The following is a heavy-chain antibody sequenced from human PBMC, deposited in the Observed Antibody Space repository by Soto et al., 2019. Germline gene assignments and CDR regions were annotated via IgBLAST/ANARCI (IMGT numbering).Heavy chain of an antibody. CDR1: GFTFMNYA. J-gene: IGHJ4*02. CDR2: ISSDGNNK. CDR3: ARDQDSAMIT. D-gene: IGHD5-18*01. Sequence: QVHLVESGGGVVQPGRSLRLSCGASGFTFMNYAMHWVRQAPGKGLEWVTIISSDGNNKYYADSVKGRFTISRDNSKNTLYLQMTSLSVEDTAIYYCARDQDSAMITWGQGTLVTVSS. V-gene: IGHV3-30-3*01.